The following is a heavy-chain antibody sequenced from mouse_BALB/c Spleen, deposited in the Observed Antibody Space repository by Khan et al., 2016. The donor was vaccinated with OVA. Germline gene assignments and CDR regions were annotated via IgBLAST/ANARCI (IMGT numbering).Heavy chain of an antibody. J-gene: IGHJ3*01. CDR3: TRLAYYYNSEGFTY. CDR1: GFTFSTYG. V-gene: IGHV5-6*01. CDR2: ISTGGSYT. D-gene: IGHD1-1*01. Sequence: EVELVESGGDLVKPGGSLKLSCAASGFTFSTYGMSWVRQIPDKRLEWVSAISTGGSYTYYSDSVKGRFIISRDNAKNILYLQMRSLKSENTAMYYCTRLAYYYNSEGFTYWGQETLVPVSA.